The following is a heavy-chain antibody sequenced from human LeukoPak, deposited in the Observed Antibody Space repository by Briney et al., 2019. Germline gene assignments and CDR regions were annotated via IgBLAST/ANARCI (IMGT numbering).Heavy chain of an antibody. J-gene: IGHJ5*02. CDR3: ARLSLSCSSTSCYEWFDP. Sequence: ASVKVSCKASGYTFTSYDINWVRQATGQGLEWMGWMNPNSGNTGYAQKFQGRVTITRNTSISKANMELSSLRSEDTAVYYCARLSLSCSSTSCYEWFDPWGQGTLVTVSS. D-gene: IGHD2-2*01. CDR2: MNPNSGNT. V-gene: IGHV1-8*03. CDR1: GYTFTSYD.